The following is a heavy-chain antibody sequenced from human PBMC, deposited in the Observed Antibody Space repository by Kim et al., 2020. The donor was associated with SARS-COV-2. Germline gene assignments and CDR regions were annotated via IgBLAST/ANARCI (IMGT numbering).Heavy chain of an antibody. J-gene: IGHJ4*02. CDR1: GFTFTSSA. V-gene: IGHV1-58*01. CDR2: IVVGSGNT. Sequence: SVKVSCKASGFTFTSSAVQWVRQARGQRLEWIGWIVVGSGNTNYAQKFQERVTITRDMSTSTAYMELSSLRSEDTAVYYCAAEYSSGWYGSDYWGQGTLVTVSS. CDR3: AAEYSSGWYGSDY. D-gene: IGHD6-19*01.